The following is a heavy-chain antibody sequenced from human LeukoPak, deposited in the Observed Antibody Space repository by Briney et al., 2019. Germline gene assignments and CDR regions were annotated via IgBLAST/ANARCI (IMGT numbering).Heavy chain of an antibody. CDR1: GFTVSSNY. CDR2: ISSSSSYI. J-gene: IGHJ4*02. V-gene: IGHV3-21*01. D-gene: IGHD5-12*01. Sequence: GGSLRLSCAASGFTVSSNYMSWVRQAPGKGLEWVSSISSSSSYIYYADSVKGRFTISRDNAKNSLYLQMNSLRAEDTAVYYCARDNSGYDPHFDYWGQGTLVTVSS. CDR3: ARDNSGYDPHFDY.